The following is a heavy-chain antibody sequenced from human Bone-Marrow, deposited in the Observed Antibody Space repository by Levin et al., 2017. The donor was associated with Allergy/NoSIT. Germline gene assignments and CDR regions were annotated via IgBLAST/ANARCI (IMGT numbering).Heavy chain of an antibody. CDR1: GFTFSSYW. Sequence: GGSLRLSCAASGFTFSSYWMHWVRQAPGKGLVWVSRISTDGSSTNYADSVKGRFTISRDNAKNTLFLQMNSLRAEDTAVYYCARDPDFGYWGQGTLVTVSS. J-gene: IGHJ4*02. V-gene: IGHV3-74*01. CDR3: ARDPDFGY. CDR2: ISTDGSST.